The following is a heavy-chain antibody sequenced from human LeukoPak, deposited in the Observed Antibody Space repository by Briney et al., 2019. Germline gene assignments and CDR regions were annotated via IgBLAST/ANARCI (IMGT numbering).Heavy chain of an antibody. Sequence: ASVKVSCKASGYTFTSYGISWVRQAPGQGLEWMGWITDYNRNTYYALKFQGRVTMTIDTSTSTAYMELRSLRSDDTAVYYCARDTRYSSAWYDNWGQGTLVTVSS. CDR2: ITDYNRNT. CDR1: GYTFTSYG. J-gene: IGHJ5*02. V-gene: IGHV1-18*01. CDR3: ARDTRYSSAWYDN. D-gene: IGHD2-15*01.